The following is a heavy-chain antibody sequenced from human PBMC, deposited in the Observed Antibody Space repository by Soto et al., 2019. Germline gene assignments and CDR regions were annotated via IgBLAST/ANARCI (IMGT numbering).Heavy chain of an antibody. CDR3: GRGWNTYYYDSSGYYYGY. CDR2: INHSGST. J-gene: IGHJ4*02. D-gene: IGHD3-22*01. V-gene: IGHV4-34*01. Sequence: SETLSLTCAVYGWSFSGYYGSWIRQPPGRGLEWIGEINHSGSTNYNPSLKSRVTISVDTSKNQFSLKLSSVTAADTAVHYCGRGWNTYYYDSSGYYYGYWGQGTLVTVSS. CDR1: GWSFSGYY.